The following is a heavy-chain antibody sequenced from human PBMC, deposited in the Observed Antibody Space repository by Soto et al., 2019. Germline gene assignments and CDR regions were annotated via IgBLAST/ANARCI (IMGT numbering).Heavy chain of an antibody. CDR3: ARGSGIDS. CDR1: GFIFSDYW. J-gene: IGHJ4*02. V-gene: IGHV3-7*01. CDR2: IKEDGSEK. Sequence: LRLSCAASGFIFSDYWMSWVRQAPGKGLEWVANIKEDGSEKYYVDSVKGRFTISRDNAKKSLYLQMNSLRAEDTAVYYCARGSGIDSWGQGTLVTVSS. D-gene: IGHD3-10*01.